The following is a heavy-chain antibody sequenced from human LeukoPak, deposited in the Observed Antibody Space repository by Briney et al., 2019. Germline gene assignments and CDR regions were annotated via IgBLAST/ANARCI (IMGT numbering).Heavy chain of an antibody. Sequence: GGSLRLSCAASGLTFSSYSMSWVRQAPGKGLEWVLAISGSGGSTYYAHSVKGRFTISRDNSKNTGYLQLNSLRAEDTAVYYCAKGSRSNGYYIDYWGQGTLVTVSS. J-gene: IGHJ4*02. CDR3: AKGSRSNGYYIDY. D-gene: IGHD6-6*01. V-gene: IGHV3-23*01. CDR1: GLTFSSYS. CDR2: ISGSGGST.